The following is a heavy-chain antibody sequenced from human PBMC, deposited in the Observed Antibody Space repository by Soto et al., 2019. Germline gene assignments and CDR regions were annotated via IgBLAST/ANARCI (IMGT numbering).Heavy chain of an antibody. D-gene: IGHD3-22*01. CDR2: VNHSGST. CDR1: GGSFSGYY. CDR3: ARGPYYYDSSAFDP. V-gene: IGHV4-34*01. Sequence: SETLSLTCAVYGGSFSGYYWSWIRQPPGKGLEWFGEVNHSGSTNYNPSLKSRVTISVDTSKNQFSLKLSSVTAADTAVYYCARGPYYYDSSAFDPWGQGTLVTVSS. J-gene: IGHJ5*02.